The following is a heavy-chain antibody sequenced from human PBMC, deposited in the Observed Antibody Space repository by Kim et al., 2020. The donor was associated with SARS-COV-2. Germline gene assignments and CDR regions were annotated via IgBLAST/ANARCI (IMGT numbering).Heavy chain of an antibody. CDR2: ISGSGIST. Sequence: GGSLRLSCAASGFTFTSYAMTWVRQAPGKGLEWVSVISGSGISTYYADSVKGRFTISRDNSKNTLYLQMSSLRAEDTAVYYCATVGYSYGPSSYSYSYMDVWGKGTTVTVSS. V-gene: IGHV3-23*01. D-gene: IGHD5-18*01. J-gene: IGHJ6*03. CDR3: ATVGYSYGPSSYSYSYMDV. CDR1: GFTFTSYA.